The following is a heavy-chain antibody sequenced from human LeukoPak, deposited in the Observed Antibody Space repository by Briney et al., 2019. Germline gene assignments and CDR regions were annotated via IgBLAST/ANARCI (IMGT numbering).Heavy chain of an antibody. CDR3: AKDRAYITMVRGVIPKGPLNY. CDR2: ITGDGGDT. J-gene: IGHJ4*02. D-gene: IGHD3-10*01. Sequence: GGSLRLSCTASRFTFSNCAMSWVRQAPGKGLEWVSAITGDGGDTWYAVSVKGRFTISRDNSKNTLYLQMNSLGVEDTAVYYCAKDRAYITMVRGVIPKGPLNYWGQGTLVTVSS. CDR1: RFTFSNCA. V-gene: IGHV3-23*01.